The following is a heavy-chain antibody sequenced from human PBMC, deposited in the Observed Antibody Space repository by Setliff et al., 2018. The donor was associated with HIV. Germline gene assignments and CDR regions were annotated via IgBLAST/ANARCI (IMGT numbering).Heavy chain of an antibody. Sequence: ASVKVSCKASGYTFTTYGVNWVRQAPGQGLEWMGRINPSGGRAGSAQMFQGRLTMTRDTSTSTAYMELSSLTSDDTAIYYCARGATITYYFDYWGQGTLVTVSS. CDR2: INPSGGRA. J-gene: IGHJ4*02. CDR3: ARGATITYYFDY. D-gene: IGHD5-12*01. V-gene: IGHV1-46*01. CDR1: GYTFTTYG.